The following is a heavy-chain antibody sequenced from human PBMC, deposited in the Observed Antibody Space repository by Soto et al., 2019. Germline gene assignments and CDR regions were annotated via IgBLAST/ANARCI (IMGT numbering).Heavy chain of an antibody. V-gene: IGHV1-69*12. Sequence: QVQLVQSGAEVKKPGSSVKVSCKASGGTFSSYAISWVRQAPGQGLEWMGGINPMFGTANYAQKFQGRITITADESTSTAYMELSSLRSEDTAVYYCAREGASSSWYGGFDYWGQGPLVTVSS. J-gene: IGHJ4*02. CDR1: GGTFSSYA. D-gene: IGHD6-13*01. CDR3: AREGASSSWYGGFDY. CDR2: INPMFGTA.